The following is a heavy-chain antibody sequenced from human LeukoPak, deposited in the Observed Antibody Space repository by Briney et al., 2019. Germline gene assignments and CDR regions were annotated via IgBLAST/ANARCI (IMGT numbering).Heavy chain of an antibody. J-gene: IGHJ4*02. CDR2: IYYSGNT. CDR1: GGSISSYH. Sequence: SETLSLTCTVSGGSISSYHWSWIRQPPGKGLEWIGYIYYSGNTNYNPSLKSRVTISVDTSKNHFSLNLNSVTAADTTVYYCARVTDYGPSSKQFDYWGQGTLVTVSS. D-gene: IGHD4-17*01. V-gene: IGHV4-59*01. CDR3: ARVTDYGPSSKQFDY.